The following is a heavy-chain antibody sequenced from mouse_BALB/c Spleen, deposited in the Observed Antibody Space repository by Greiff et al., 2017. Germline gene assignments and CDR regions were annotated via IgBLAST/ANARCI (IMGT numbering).Heavy chain of an antibody. V-gene: IGHV5-6-5*01. CDR2: ISSGGST. CDR1: GFTFSSYA. J-gene: IGHJ4*01. CDR3: ARGGDSLLPMDY. D-gene: IGHD1-2*01. Sequence: EVKLEESGGGLVKPGGSLKLSCAASGFTFSSYAMSWVRQTPEKRLEWVASISSGGSTYYPDSVKGRFTISRDNARNILYLQMSSLRSEDTAMYYCARGGDSLLPMDYWGQGTSVTVSS.